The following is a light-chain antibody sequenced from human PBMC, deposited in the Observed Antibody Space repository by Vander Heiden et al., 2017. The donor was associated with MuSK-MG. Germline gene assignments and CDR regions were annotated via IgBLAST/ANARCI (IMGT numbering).Light chain of an antibody. Sequence: DIQMTQSPSSLSASVGDRVTITCRASQSIRSYLNWYQQKPGKAPKLLIYTASSLQSGVPSRFSGSGSGTDFTLTISRLQPEDFATYYCQQSDSTPQTFGGGTKVEIK. CDR3: QQSDSTPQT. CDR1: QSIRSY. CDR2: TAS. V-gene: IGKV1-39*01. J-gene: IGKJ4*01.